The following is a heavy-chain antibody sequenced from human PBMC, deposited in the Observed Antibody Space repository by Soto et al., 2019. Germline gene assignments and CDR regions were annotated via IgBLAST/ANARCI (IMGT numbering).Heavy chain of an antibody. V-gene: IGHV1-46*01. CDR3: AGPPYPGXXNAVCYPLDX. Sequence: QVQLVQSGAEVKKPGASVKISCXASGYXFTSYYMHWVRQAPGQGLEWMGIINPSGGSTNYAQKLQGRVAMTRDTSTSTVYMELNSLRSEDTAVYYCAGPPYPGXXNAVCYPLDXXXQXTLVTVSS. D-gene: IGHD2-8*01. CDR2: INPSGGST. J-gene: IGHJ4*02. CDR1: GYXFTSYY.